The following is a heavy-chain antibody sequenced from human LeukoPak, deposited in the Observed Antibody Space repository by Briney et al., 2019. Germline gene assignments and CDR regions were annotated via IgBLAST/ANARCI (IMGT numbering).Heavy chain of an antibody. CDR1: GFSLSTSGVG. J-gene: IGHJ4*02. D-gene: IGHD6-13*01. CDR3: AHGYSSSWSFDY. V-gene: IGHV2-5*01. Sequence: SGPTLVNPTQALTLTCTFSGFSLSTSGVGVGWIRQPPGKALEWLALIYWNDDKRYSPSPKSRLTITKDTSKNQVVLTMTNMDPVDTATYYCAHGYSSSWSFDYWGQGTLVTVSS. CDR2: IYWNDDK.